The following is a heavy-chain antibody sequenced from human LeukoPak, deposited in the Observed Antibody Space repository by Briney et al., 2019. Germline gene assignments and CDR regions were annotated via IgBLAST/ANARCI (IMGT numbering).Heavy chain of an antibody. J-gene: IGHJ4*02. CDR3: AKTGYSSGWYRRGYYFDY. D-gene: IGHD6-19*01. CDR1: GFTFSSYA. V-gene: IGHV3-23*01. Sequence: PGESLRLSCAASGFTFSSYAMSWVRQAPGKGLEWVSAISGSGGSTYYADSVKGRFTISRDNSKNTLYLQMNSLRAEDTAVYYCAKTGYSSGWYRRGYYFDYWGQGTLVTVSS. CDR2: ISGSGGST.